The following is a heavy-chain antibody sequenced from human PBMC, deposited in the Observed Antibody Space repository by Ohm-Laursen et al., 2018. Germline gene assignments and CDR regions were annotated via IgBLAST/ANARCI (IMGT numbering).Heavy chain of an antibody. D-gene: IGHD3-22*01. J-gene: IGHJ4*02. CDR2: ISSSGSTI. V-gene: IGHV3-11*04. Sequence: SLRLSCAASGFTFSDYYMSWIRQAPGKGLEWVSYISSSGSTIYYADSVKGRFTISRDNAKNSLYLEMNSLRAEDTAVYYCAREYSDSSGYYSKNPNYWGQGTLVTVSS. CDR1: GFTFSDYY. CDR3: AREYSDSSGYYSKNPNY.